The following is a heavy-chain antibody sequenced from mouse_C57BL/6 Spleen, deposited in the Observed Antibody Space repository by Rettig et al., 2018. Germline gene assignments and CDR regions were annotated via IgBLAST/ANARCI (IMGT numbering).Heavy chain of an antibody. Sequence: QVQLKQSGAELVRPGASVKLSCKASGYTFTDYYINWVKQRPGQGLEWIARIYPGSGNTYYNEKFKGKATLTAEKSSSTAYMQLSSLTSEDSAVYFCAIDGYSYYYAMDYWGQGTSVTVSS. CDR3: AIDGYSYYYAMDY. J-gene: IGHJ4*01. D-gene: IGHD2-3*01. CDR2: IYPGSGNT. V-gene: IGHV1-76*01. CDR1: GYTFTDYY.